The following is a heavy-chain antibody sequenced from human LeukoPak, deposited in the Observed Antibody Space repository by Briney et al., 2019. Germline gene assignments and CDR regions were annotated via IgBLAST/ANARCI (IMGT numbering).Heavy chain of an antibody. D-gene: IGHD3-10*01. V-gene: IGHV3-23*01. CDR2: ISGSGGST. CDR3: AKLDITMVRGVVNSPFDI. CDR1: GFTFSSYA. J-gene: IGHJ3*02. Sequence: GGSLRLSCAASGFTFSSYAMSWVRQAPGKGLEWVSAISGSGGSTYYADSVKGRFTISRDNSKDTLYLQMNSLRAEDTAVYYCAKLDITMVRGVVNSPFDIWGQGTMVTVSS.